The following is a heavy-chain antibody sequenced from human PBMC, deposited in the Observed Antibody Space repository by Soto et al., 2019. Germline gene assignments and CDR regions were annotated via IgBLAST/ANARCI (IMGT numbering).Heavy chain of an antibody. CDR2: IGHLETT. V-gene: IGHV4-30-2*06. J-gene: IGHJ4*02. D-gene: IGHD3-22*01. CDR1: GVTMSYGGYS. Sequence: PSETLSLTCSVSGVTMSYGGYSWSWIRQSPEKGLEWLGYIGHLETTYYNPSFKSRLSLSIDRTRNQFSLSLSSMTAEDTAVYYCAKVFYYYDSSGYYYFDYWGQGTLVTVSS. CDR3: AKVFYYYDSSGYYYFDY.